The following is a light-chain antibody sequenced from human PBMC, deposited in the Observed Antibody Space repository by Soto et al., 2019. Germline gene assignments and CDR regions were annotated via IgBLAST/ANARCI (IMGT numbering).Light chain of an antibody. Sequence: EIVMTQSPATLSVSPGERATLSCRASQSVSSNLAWYQQKPGQAPRLLIYGASTRAPGIPARFSGSGSGTEFHLTISSLQSEDFAVYYCQQYNNWPFTFGPGTKVDIK. V-gene: IGKV3-15*01. CDR2: GAS. J-gene: IGKJ3*01. CDR3: QQYNNWPFT. CDR1: QSVSSN.